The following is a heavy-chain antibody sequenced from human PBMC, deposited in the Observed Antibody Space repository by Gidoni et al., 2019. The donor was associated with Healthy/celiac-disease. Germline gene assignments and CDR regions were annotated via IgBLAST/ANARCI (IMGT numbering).Heavy chain of an antibody. V-gene: IGHV1-69*01. J-gene: IGHJ4*02. CDR3: ARDSGSSGWYLLDY. CDR2: IIPSFGTA. Sequence: QVQLVQSGAEGKKPGSSVKVSCKASGGTFSHSAISWVRQAPGQGLEWMGGIIPSFGTANYAQKFQGRVKITADESTSTAYMELSRLRSEDTAVYYCARDSGSSGWYLLDYWGQGTLVTVSS. D-gene: IGHD6-19*01. CDR1: GGTFSHSA.